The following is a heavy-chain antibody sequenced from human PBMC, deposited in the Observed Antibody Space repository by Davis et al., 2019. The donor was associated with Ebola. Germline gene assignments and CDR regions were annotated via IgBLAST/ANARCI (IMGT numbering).Heavy chain of an antibody. CDR2: INSDESST. V-gene: IGHV3-74*01. J-gene: IGHJ3*02. Sequence: PGGSLRLSCAASGFTFSSYWMHWVRQAPGKGLVWVSRINSDESSTSYADSVKGRFTISRDNAKNSLSLQMNSLRAEDMAFYYCAKEVNSRAHSGAFDIWGQGTMVTVSS. CDR1: GFTFSSYW. CDR3: AKEVNSRAHSGAFDI. D-gene: IGHD3-10*01.